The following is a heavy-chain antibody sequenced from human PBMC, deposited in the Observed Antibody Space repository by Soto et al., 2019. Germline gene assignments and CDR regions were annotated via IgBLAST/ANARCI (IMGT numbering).Heavy chain of an antibody. CDR1: GYTFTSYG. J-gene: IGHJ3*02. CDR3: ATLGRIGAPDAFDI. Sequence: ASVKVSCKASGYTFTSYGISWARQAPGQGLEWMGWISAYNGNTNYAQKLQGRVTMTTDTSTSTAYMELRSLRSDDTAVYYCATLGRIGAPDAFDIWGQGTMVTVSS. CDR2: ISAYNGNT. V-gene: IGHV1-18*01. D-gene: IGHD2-15*01.